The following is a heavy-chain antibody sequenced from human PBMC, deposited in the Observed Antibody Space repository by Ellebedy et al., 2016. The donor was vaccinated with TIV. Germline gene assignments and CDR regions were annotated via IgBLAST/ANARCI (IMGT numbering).Heavy chain of an antibody. CDR2: IRSKAYGGTT. J-gene: IGHJ4*02. V-gene: IGHV3-72*01. Sequence: GGSLRLSCAASGFTSSDHYMDWVRQAPGKGLEWVGFIRSKAYGGTTEYAASVKGRFTIARDDSKNSLYLQMNSLKTEDPAVYYGARRRPGDGKDYWGQGTLVTVSS. D-gene: IGHD5-24*01. CDR1: GFTSSDHY. CDR3: ARRRPGDGKDY.